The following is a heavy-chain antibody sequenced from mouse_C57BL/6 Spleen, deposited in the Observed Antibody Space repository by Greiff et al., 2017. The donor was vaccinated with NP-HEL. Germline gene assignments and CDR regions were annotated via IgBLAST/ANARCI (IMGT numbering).Heavy chain of an antibody. CDR3: ARDYGSRRWYFDV. CDR2: INPSSGYT. J-gene: IGHJ1*03. Sequence: QVQLKQSGAELAKPGASVKLSCKASGYTFTSYWMHWVKQRPGQGLEWIGYINPSSGYTKYNQKFKDKATLTADKSSSTAYMQLSSLTYEDSAVYYCARDYGSRRWYFDVWGTGTTVTVSS. CDR1: GYTFTSYW. V-gene: IGHV1-7*01. D-gene: IGHD1-1*01.